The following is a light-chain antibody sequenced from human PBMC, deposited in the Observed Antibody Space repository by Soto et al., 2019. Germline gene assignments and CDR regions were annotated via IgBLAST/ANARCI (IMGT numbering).Light chain of an antibody. CDR3: AAWDDSLNGPL. CDR1: RSNIGGNT. Sequence: QSVLTQPPSASGTPGQRVTISCSGSRSNIGGNTVNWYQQLPGTAPKVLIYSNNQRPSGVPDRFSGSKSGTSASLAISGLQSEDEAEYYCAAWDDSLNGPLFGGGTQLTVL. CDR2: SNN. J-gene: IGLJ3*02. V-gene: IGLV1-44*01.